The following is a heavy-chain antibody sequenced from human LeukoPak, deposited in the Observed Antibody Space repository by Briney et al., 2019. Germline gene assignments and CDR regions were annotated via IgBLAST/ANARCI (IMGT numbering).Heavy chain of an antibody. Sequence: SETLSLTCTVSGGSMSSDYWSWIRQPAGKGLEWIGRIYSSGSVTYNPSLKSRVTMSVDTSKNQFSLRLTSVIAADTAVYYCARQQDGYNYHFDYWGQGTLVTVSS. D-gene: IGHD5-24*01. J-gene: IGHJ4*02. CDR1: GGSMSSDY. CDR3: ARQQDGYNYHFDY. V-gene: IGHV4-4*07. CDR2: IYSSGSV.